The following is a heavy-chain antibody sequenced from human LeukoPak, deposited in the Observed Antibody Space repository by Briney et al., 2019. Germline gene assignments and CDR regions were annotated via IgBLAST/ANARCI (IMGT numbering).Heavy chain of an antibody. V-gene: IGHV1-69*13. CDR3: ARAGSGWYLSGAYFDY. CDR2: IIPIFGTA. D-gene: IGHD6-19*01. Sequence: GASVKVSCKASGGTFSSYAISWVRQAPGQGLEWMGGIIPIFGTANYAQKFQGRVTITADESTSTAYMELSSLRSEDTAVYYCARAGSGWYLSGAYFDYWGQGTLVTVSS. CDR1: GGTFSSYA. J-gene: IGHJ4*02.